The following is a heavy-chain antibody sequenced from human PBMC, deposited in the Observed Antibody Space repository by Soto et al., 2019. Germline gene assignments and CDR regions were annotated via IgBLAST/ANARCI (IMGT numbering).Heavy chain of an antibody. CDR3: AGGRRLGDSSGYYGTVLGY. V-gene: IGHV1-18*01. D-gene: IGHD3-22*01. CDR1: GYTFSSYG. Sequence: ASVKVSCKVSGYTFSSYGISWVRQAPGQGLEWMGWITAYNGDTNYAQNFQGRVTMTTDTSTSTAYMELRSLRSDDTAVYYCAGGRRLGDSSGYYGTVLGYWGQGTLVTAPQ. CDR2: ITAYNGDT. J-gene: IGHJ4*02.